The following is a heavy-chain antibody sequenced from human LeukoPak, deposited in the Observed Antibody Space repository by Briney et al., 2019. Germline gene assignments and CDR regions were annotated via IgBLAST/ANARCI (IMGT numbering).Heavy chain of an antibody. CDR2: ISTNGGST. CDR1: GVTFSSYA. J-gene: IGHJ4*02. Sequence: GGSLRLSCEASGVTFSSYAMSWVRDAPGKGLERVSGISTNGGSTSYAGSVKGRLTISRDNPRNMLYMKMNSLRAEDTAVYYCSVMHRYYDGSGYWVQWGQGTLVAVSS. D-gene: IGHD3-22*01. V-gene: IGHV3-23*01. CDR3: SVMHRYYDGSGYWVQ.